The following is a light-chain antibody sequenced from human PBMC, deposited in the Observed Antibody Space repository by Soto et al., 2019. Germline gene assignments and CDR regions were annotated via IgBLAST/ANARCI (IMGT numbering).Light chain of an antibody. Sequence: QRTLSVSTGRVAIGACSVSQSVSSSYLAWYQQKPGQAPRLLIYGASSRATGIPDRFSGSGSGTEFALTMRTLESDESALHYCQRYGRSTGKFDEGTKVDIK. CDR2: GAS. CDR3: QRYGRSTGK. V-gene: IGKV3-20*01. CDR1: QSVSSSY. J-gene: IGKJ1*01.